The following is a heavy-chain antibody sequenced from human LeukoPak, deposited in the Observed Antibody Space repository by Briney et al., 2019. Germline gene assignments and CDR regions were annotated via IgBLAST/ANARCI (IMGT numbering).Heavy chain of an antibody. V-gene: IGHV3-30-3*01. CDR1: GFTFGTYA. Sequence: GRSLRLSCAASGFTFGTYAMHWVRQAPGKGLEWVAVISYDGSNRYYADSVKGRFTISRDNSKNTYHLQMNSLRAEDTAVYYCAQINYYGSGSYIVAYGMDVWGQGTTVTVSS. J-gene: IGHJ6*02. CDR3: AQINYYGSGSYIVAYGMDV. D-gene: IGHD3-10*01. CDR2: ISYDGSNR.